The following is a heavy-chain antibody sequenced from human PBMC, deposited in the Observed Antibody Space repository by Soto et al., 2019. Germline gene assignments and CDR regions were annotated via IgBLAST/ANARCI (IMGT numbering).Heavy chain of an antibody. D-gene: IGHD6-25*01. V-gene: IGHV3-9*01. J-gene: IGHJ6*02. CDR2: ISRNSDTV. Sequence: PGGSLRLSCAASGFTFDDFAMHWVRQVPGKGLEWVAGISRNSDTVDYAVSVKGRFIISRDNANNFLYLQMNSLRPEDTAIYYCAKAGAAFNYSYPMAVWGQGTTVTV. CDR1: GFTFDDFA. CDR3: AKAGAAFNYSYPMAV.